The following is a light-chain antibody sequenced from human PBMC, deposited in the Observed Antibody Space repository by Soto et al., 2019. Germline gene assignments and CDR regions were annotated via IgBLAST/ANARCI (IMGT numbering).Light chain of an antibody. CDR1: SSNIGSNY. J-gene: IGLJ2*01. CDR3: AAWDDSLSGPV. CDR2: RYN. Sequence: QSVLTQPPSASGTPGQRVTISCSGSSSNIGSNYVYWYQQLPGTAPKLLIYRYNQRPSGVPDRFSGPKSGTSAALAISGLQSEDEADYYCAAWDDSLSGPVFGGGTKLTVL. V-gene: IGLV1-47*01.